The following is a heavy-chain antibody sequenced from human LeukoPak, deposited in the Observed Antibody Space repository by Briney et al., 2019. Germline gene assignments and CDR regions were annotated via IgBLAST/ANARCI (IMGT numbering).Heavy chain of an antibody. CDR1: GITFSNVR. D-gene: IGHD4-23*01. V-gene: IGHV3-15*01. CDR2: IKSITAGGTT. CDR3: TIDFNYVDNSGRGA. Sequence: GGSLRLSCVASGITFSNVRMTWVRQAPGKGLEWVGRIKSITAGGTTNYAAPVKGRFTISRDDSKNTLYLQMNSLRTEDTAVYYCTIDFNYVDNSGRGAWGQGTLVTVSS. J-gene: IGHJ5*02.